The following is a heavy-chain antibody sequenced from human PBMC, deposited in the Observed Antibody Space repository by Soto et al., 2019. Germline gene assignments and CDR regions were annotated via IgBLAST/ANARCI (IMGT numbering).Heavy chain of an antibody. CDR1: GFTFSSYA. CDR2: ISYDGSNK. CDR3: ARDSTYDSSGLVCAY. V-gene: IGHV3-30-3*01. D-gene: IGHD3-22*01. Sequence: QVQLVESGGGVVRPGRSLRLSCAASGFTFSSYAMHWVRQAPGKGLEWVAVISYDGSNKYYADSVKGRFTISRDNSKNTLYLQMNSLRAEDTAVYYCARDSTYDSSGLVCAYWGPGTLVTVSS. J-gene: IGHJ4*02.